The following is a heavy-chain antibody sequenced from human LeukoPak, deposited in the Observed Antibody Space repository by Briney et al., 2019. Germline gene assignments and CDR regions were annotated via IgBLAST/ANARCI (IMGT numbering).Heavy chain of an antibody. J-gene: IGHJ4*02. Sequence: QAGGSLRLSCAASGFTFSSYGMHWVRQAPGKGLEWVAFIRYDGSNKYYAESVKGRFTISRDNSKNTLYLQMNSLRAEDTAVYYCAKYKRDIVATWGQGTLVTVSS. CDR3: AKYKRDIVAT. V-gene: IGHV3-30*02. CDR2: IRYDGSNK. D-gene: IGHD5-12*01. CDR1: GFTFSSYG.